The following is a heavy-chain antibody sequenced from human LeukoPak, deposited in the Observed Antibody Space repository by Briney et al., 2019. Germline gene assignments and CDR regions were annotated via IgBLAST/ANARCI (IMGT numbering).Heavy chain of an antibody. D-gene: IGHD3-10*01. CDR1: GDSVSSNIAA. CDR2: TYYRSKWYK. Sequence: SQTLSLTCAISGDSVSSNIAAWTWIRQSPSRGLEWLGRTYYRSKWYKEYAVSVKSRISINADTSKNQFSLQLNSVAPEDTAVYYCARDLGSYDYWGQGTLVTVSS. J-gene: IGHJ4*02. CDR3: ARDLGSYDY. V-gene: IGHV6-1*01.